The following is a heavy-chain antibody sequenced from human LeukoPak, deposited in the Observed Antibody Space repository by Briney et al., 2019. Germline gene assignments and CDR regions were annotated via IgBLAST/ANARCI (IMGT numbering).Heavy chain of an antibody. CDR3: AGDTYYYGSGSFNWFDP. CDR2: IYYSGST. Sequence: SETLSLTCTVSGCSISSSSYYWGWIRQPPGKGLEWIGSIYYSGSTYYNPSLKSRVTISVDTSKNQFSLKLSSVTAADTAVYYCAGDTYYYGSGSFNWFDPWGQGTLVTVSS. J-gene: IGHJ5*02. V-gene: IGHV4-39*01. D-gene: IGHD3-10*01. CDR1: GCSISSSSYY.